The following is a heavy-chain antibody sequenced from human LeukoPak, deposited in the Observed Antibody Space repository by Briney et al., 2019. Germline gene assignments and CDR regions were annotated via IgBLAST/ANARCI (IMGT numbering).Heavy chain of an antibody. D-gene: IGHD5-12*01. V-gene: IGHV4-59*08. Sequence: SETLSLTCTVSGGSISSYYWSWIRQPPGKGLEWIGYIYYSGSTNYNPSLKSRVTISVDTSKNQFALKMSSVTAADTAVYCCARHGYSDYGIDSWGQGTLVTVSS. CDR1: GGSISSYY. CDR2: IYYSGST. CDR3: ARHGYSDYGIDS. J-gene: IGHJ5*01.